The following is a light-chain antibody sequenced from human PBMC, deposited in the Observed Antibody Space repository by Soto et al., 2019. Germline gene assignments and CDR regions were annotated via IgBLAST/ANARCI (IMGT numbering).Light chain of an antibody. V-gene: IGKV3-20*01. J-gene: IGKJ1*01. Sequence: EIVLKQSPGTLSLSPGERATLSCRASQSVNNNYLAWYQQKPGQAPRLLIYGASIRATGIPDRFSGSGSGTDFTLTISRLEPEDFAVYYCQQYGDSWTFGQGTKVDIK. CDR3: QQYGDSWT. CDR2: GAS. CDR1: QSVNNNY.